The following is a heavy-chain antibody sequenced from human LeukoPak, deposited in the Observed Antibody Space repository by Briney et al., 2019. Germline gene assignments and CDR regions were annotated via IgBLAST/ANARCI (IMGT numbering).Heavy chain of an antibody. CDR1: GFTFSRNG. J-gene: IGHJ4*02. Sequence: PGGSLRLSCAASGFTFSRNGMHWVRQAPGKGLEWVAVISYDGSDKYYADSVKGRFTISRDNSKNTLYLQMNSLRTEDTAVYYCAKDFSGKWSVDHWGQGTLVTVSS. CDR2: ISYDGSDK. CDR3: AKDFSGKWSVDH. V-gene: IGHV3-30*18. D-gene: IGHD2-15*01.